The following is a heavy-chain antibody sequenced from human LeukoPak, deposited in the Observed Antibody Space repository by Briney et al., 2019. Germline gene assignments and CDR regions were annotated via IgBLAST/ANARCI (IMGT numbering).Heavy chain of an antibody. J-gene: IGHJ3*02. CDR2: IYYKGYT. V-gene: IGHV4-59*01. Sequence: TSETLSLTCSVTGVSITDYYRSWIRQPPGKGLEWIGYIYYKGYTNYSPSLKSRVTISMDTSKSQFSLKLRSVTAADTAVYYCASTPLSDLDIWGQGTMVIVSS. CDR1: GVSITDYY. CDR3: ASTPLSDLDI.